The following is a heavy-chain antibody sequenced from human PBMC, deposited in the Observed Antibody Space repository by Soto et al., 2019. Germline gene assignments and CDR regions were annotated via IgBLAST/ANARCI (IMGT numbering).Heavy chain of an antibody. J-gene: IGHJ6*02. CDR3: ARDLQSSSWYIGYYYYGMDV. CDR1: GFTFSSYG. CDR2: IWYDGSNK. D-gene: IGHD6-13*01. V-gene: IGHV3-33*01. Sequence: GGSLRLSCAASGFTFSSYGMHWVRQAPGKGLEWVAVIWYDGSNKYYADSVKGRFTISRDNSKNTLYLQMNSLRAEDTAVYYCARDLQSSSWYIGYYYYGMDVWGQWTTVTVSS.